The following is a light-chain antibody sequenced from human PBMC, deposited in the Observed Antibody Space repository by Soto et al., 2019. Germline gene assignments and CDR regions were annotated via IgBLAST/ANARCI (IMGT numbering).Light chain of an antibody. J-gene: IGKJ4*01. CDR1: QSVSSSY. V-gene: IGKV3-20*01. CDR2: GAS. Sequence: EIVLTQSPGTLSLSPGERATLSCRASQSVSSSYLAWNQQKPGQAPRLLIYGASSRATGIPDRFSGSGSGTDFTLTIRRLEPEDFAVYYCQQYGNSLLTFGGGTKVEIK. CDR3: QQYGNSLLT.